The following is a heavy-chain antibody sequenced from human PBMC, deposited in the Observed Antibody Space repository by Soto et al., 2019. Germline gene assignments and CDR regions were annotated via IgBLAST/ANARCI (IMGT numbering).Heavy chain of an antibody. Sequence: SETLSLTCTVSGGSISSYYCSWLRQPPGKGLEWIGYIFYSGSTNYNPSLKSRVTISVDTSKNQFSLKLSSVTAADTAVYYCARGGYIWGAYRSYFDYWGQGTLVTVS. J-gene: IGHJ4*02. V-gene: IGHV4-59*01. CDR2: IFYSGST. CDR1: GGSISSYY. D-gene: IGHD3-16*02. CDR3: ARGGYIWGAYRSYFDY.